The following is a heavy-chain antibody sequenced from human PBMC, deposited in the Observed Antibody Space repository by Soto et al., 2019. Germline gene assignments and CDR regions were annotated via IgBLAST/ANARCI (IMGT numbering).Heavy chain of an antibody. CDR1: GFTFSSYA. Sequence: PGGSLRLSCAASGFTFSSYAMSWVRQAPGKGLEWVSAISGSGGSTYYADSVKGRFTISRDNSKNTLYLQMNSLRAEDTAVYYCAKGVAVARYYHYGMDVWGQGTTVTVYS. CDR2: ISGSGGST. D-gene: IGHD6-19*01. V-gene: IGHV3-23*01. J-gene: IGHJ6*02. CDR3: AKGVAVARYYHYGMDV.